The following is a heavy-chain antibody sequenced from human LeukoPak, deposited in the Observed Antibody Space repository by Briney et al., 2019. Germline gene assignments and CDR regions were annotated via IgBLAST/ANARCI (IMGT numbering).Heavy chain of an antibody. Sequence: ASVKVSCKASGYTFTGYYIHWVRQAPGQGLEWMGWINPNSGVTNYAQNFQGRVTMTRDTSISTAYMELSRLTSDDTAVYYCARRGAVPVEYLQYWGQGTLVTVSS. V-gene: IGHV1-2*02. CDR2: INPNSGVT. J-gene: IGHJ1*01. CDR1: GYTFTGYY. D-gene: IGHD6-19*01. CDR3: ARRGAVPVEYLQY.